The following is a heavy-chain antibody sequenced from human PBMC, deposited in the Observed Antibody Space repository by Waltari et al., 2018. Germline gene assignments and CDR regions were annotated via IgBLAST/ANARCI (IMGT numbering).Heavy chain of an antibody. CDR3: ARDVIGLSGGDYVGMDV. CDR2: INPNRGGT. CDR1: GYTFTGYY. J-gene: IGHJ6*02. V-gene: IGHV1-2*06. D-gene: IGHD2-21*01. Sequence: QVQLVQSGAEVKKPGASVKVSCKASGYTFTGYYMHWVRQAPGQGLEWMGRINPNRGGTNYAQKFQGRVTMTRDTSISTAYMELSRLRSDDTAVYYCARDVIGLSGGDYVGMDVWGQGTTVTVSS.